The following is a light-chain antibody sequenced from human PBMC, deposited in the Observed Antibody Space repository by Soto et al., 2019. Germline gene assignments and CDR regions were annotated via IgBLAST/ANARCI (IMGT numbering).Light chain of an antibody. CDR2: DAS. CDR1: QSIGSY. CDR3: LQRSSSPLT. J-gene: IGKJ4*02. V-gene: IGKV3-11*01. Sequence: LTQSPSSLSLSPGDRVTLSCRASQSIGSYLAWYQQKPGQAPRLLLYDASNRATGVPARFSGSGSGTDFTLTITSLEPEDFSAYYCLQRSSSPLTFGGGTKVDIK.